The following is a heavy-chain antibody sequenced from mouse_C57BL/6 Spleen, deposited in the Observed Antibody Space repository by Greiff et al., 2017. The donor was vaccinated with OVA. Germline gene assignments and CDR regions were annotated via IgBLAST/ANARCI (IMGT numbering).Heavy chain of an antibody. Sequence: VQLQQSGPELVKPGASVKISCKASGYAFSSSWMNWVKQRPGKGLEWIGRIYPGDGDNKYNGKVKGKATLTADKSSSTAYMQLSRLTSEDSAVYFCARVIYYGNYGEVFDYWGQGTTLTVSS. CDR3: ARVIYYGNYGEVFDY. V-gene: IGHV1-82*01. D-gene: IGHD2-1*01. CDR2: IYPGDGDN. J-gene: IGHJ2*01. CDR1: GYAFSSSW.